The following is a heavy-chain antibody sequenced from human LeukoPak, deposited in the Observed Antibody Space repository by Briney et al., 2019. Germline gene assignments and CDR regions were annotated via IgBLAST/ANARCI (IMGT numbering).Heavy chain of an antibody. CDR1: GFTFSNYE. J-gene: IGHJ6*04. Sequence: GGSLRLSCAASGFTFSNYEMNWVRQAPGKGLEWVSYISSSSSTIYYADSVKGRFTISRDNAKNSLYLQMNSLRAEDTAVYYCAELGITMIGGVWGKGTTVTISS. D-gene: IGHD3-10*02. V-gene: IGHV3-48*03. CDR2: ISSSSSTI. CDR3: AELGITMIGGV.